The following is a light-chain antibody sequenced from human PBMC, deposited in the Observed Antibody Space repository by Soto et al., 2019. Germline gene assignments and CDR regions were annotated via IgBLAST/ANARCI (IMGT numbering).Light chain of an antibody. CDR2: AAS. V-gene: IGKV1-27*01. Sequence: DIQMTQSPSSLSASVGDRVTITCRASHDIRNYLAWYQQKPGKVPKLLIDAASSLQSGVPSRFSGSGAGTYFTLTISSLQPEDVATYYWQKYDTASFTFGPGTKVDIK. CDR3: QKYDTASFT. J-gene: IGKJ3*01. CDR1: HDIRNY.